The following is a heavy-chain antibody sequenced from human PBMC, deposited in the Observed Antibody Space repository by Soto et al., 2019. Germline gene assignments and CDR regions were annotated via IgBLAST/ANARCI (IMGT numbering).Heavy chain of an antibody. CDR1: GFTFSSYA. CDR2: IAGTGGT. V-gene: IGHV3-23*01. D-gene: IGHD2-8*01. J-gene: IGHJ4*02. CDR3: AKSLNPATSFDA. Sequence: PGGSLRLSCAASGFTFSSYAMNWVRQAPGKGPEWVSHIAGTGGTYYADSVKGRFTISRDISKKTLFLQMNSLRAEDTAVYYCAKSLNPATSFDAWRQGTLVTVSS.